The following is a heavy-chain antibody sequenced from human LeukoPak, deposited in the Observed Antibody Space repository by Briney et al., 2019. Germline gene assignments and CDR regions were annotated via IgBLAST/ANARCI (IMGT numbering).Heavy chain of an antibody. J-gene: IGHJ4*02. Sequence: SETLSLTCTVSGGSISSGDYYWSWIRQPPGKGLEWIGYIYYTGSTYYNPSLKSRVSISVDTSKSQFSLRLNSVTAADTAVYYCARDPVRHQWPANFDYWGQGTLVTVSS. D-gene: IGHD6-19*01. CDR1: GGSISSGDYY. CDR2: IYYTGST. V-gene: IGHV4-30-4*08. CDR3: ARDPVRHQWPANFDY.